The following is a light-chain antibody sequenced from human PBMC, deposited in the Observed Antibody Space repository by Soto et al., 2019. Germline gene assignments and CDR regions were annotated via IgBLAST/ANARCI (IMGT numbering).Light chain of an antibody. Sequence: QSALTQPASVSGSPGQSIXIXCTGTXSDVGGYNYVSWYQQHPGKAPKLMIYEVSNRPSGVSNRFSGSKSGNTASLTISGLQAEDEADYYCSSYTSSSTLVFGGGTKLTVL. CDR1: XSDVGGYNY. J-gene: IGLJ2*01. V-gene: IGLV2-14*01. CDR3: SSYTSSSTLV. CDR2: EVS.